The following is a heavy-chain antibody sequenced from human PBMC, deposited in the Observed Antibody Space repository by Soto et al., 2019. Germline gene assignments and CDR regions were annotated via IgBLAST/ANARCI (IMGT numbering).Heavy chain of an antibody. D-gene: IGHD6-19*01. CDR2: ISSSGSTI. V-gene: IGHV3-48*03. J-gene: IGHJ4*02. CDR3: ARSGVGSGWWGPIDY. CDR1: GFTFSSYE. Sequence: HPGGSLRLSCAASGFTFSSYEMNWVRQAPGKGLEWVSYISSSGSTIYYADSVKGRFTISRDNAKNSLYLQMNSLRAEDTAVYYCARSGVGSGWWGPIDYWGQGTLVTVSS.